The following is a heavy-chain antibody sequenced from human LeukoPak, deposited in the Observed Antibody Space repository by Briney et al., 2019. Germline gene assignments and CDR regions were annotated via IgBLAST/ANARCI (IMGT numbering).Heavy chain of an antibody. CDR1: GFTLSSYS. V-gene: IGHV3-48*04. CDR2: ISSSSSTI. J-gene: IGHJ5*02. D-gene: IGHD1-26*01. Sequence: PGGSLRLSCAASGFTLSSYSMNWVRQAPGKGLEWVSYISSSSSTIYYADSVKGRFTISRDNAKNSLYPQMNSLRAEDTAVYYCARVEVGSWGQGTLVTVSS. CDR3: ARVEVGS.